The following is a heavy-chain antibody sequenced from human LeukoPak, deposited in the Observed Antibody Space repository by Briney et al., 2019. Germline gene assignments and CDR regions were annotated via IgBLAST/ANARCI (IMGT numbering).Heavy chain of an antibody. V-gene: IGHV4-4*08. CDR3: ARRNNFEI. Sequence: SETLSLTCTVSGGSITGYHWSWIRQPPGKGLEWIGYIYSGEATNYKPSLKSRVTISADTSKNQFSLKLTSVTAADTAIYYCARRNNFEIWGQGTMVTVSS. CDR2: IYSGEAT. CDR1: GGSITGYH. D-gene: IGHD2/OR15-2a*01. J-gene: IGHJ3*02.